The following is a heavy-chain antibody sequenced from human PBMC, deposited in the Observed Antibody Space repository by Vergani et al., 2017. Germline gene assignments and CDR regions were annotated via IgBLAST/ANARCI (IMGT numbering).Heavy chain of an antibody. CDR1: GFTFSSYW. Sequence: EVQLVESGGGLVQPGGSLRLSCAASGFTFSSYWMHWVRQAPGKGLVWVSRINSDGSSTSYADSVKGRFTISRDNAKNTLYLQMNSLGAEDTAVYYCARVWLRGLGFDPWGQGTLVTVSS. J-gene: IGHJ5*02. CDR3: ARVWLRGLGFDP. CDR2: INSDGSST. V-gene: IGHV3-74*01. D-gene: IGHD3/OR15-3a*01.